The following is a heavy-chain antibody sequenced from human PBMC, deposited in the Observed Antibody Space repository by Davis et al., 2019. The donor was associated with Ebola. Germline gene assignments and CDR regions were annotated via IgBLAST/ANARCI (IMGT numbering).Heavy chain of an antibody. V-gene: IGHV4-59*08. J-gene: IGHJ5*02. CDR2: IYYSGST. CDR3: ARHTSYGGKTWFDP. Sequence: SETLSLTCSLSGDSTNSYYWGWIRQSPGKGLEWIAYIYYSGSTSYNPSLKSRVTISVDTSGNQFSLRLTSVTAADTALYYCARHTSYGGKTWFDPWGQGTLVTVSS. D-gene: IGHD4-23*01. CDR1: GDSTNSYY.